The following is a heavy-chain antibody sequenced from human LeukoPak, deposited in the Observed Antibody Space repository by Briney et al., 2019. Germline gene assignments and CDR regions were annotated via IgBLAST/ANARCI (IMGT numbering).Heavy chain of an antibody. V-gene: IGHV1-8*01. Sequence: ASVKVSCKASGYTFTSYDINWVRQATGQGLEWMGWMNPNSGNTGYAQKFQGRVTMTRNTSISTAYMELSSLRSEDTAVHYCARVRAQQLGWFDPWGQGTLVTVSS. J-gene: IGHJ5*02. CDR3: ARVRAQQLGWFDP. D-gene: IGHD6-13*01. CDR2: MNPNSGNT. CDR1: GYTFTSYD.